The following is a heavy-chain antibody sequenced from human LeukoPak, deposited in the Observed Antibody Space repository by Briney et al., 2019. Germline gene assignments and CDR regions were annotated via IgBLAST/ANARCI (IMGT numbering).Heavy chain of an antibody. Sequence: SETLSLTCTVSGGSISTYYWSWIRQPPGKGLEWIGYIYYSGNTNYNPSLKSRVTMSVDTSTNQFSLKLSSVTAADTAVYYCARSISGSYDYFFNYWGQGTVVTVSS. CDR2: IYYSGNT. J-gene: IGHJ4*02. D-gene: IGHD3-22*01. CDR1: GGSISTYY. V-gene: IGHV4-59*01. CDR3: ARSISGSYDYFFNY.